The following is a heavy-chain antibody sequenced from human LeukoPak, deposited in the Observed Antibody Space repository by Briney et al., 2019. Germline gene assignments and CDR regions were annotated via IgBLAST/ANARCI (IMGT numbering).Heavy chain of an antibody. J-gene: IGHJ5*02. CDR2: ISGSGGST. D-gene: IGHD4-17*01. Sequence: PGGSLRLSRAASGFTFSSYAMSWVRQAPGKGLEWVSAISGSGGSTYYADSVKGRFTISRDNSKNTLYLQMNSLRAEDTAVYYCAKREYGDYNNWFDPWGQGTLVTVSS. V-gene: IGHV3-23*01. CDR1: GFTFSSYA. CDR3: AKREYGDYNNWFDP.